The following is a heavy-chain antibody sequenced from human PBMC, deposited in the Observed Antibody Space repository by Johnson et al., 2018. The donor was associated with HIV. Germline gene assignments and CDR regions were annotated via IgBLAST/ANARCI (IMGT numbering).Heavy chain of an antibody. V-gene: IGHV3-11*04. CDR1: GFTFSDYY. J-gene: IGHJ3*02. D-gene: IGHD3-3*01. Sequence: QVQLVESGGGVVQPGRSLRLSCAASGFTFSDYYMSWIRQAPGKGLEWVSYISSSGSTIYYADSVKGRFTISRDNAKNSLYLQMNSLRAEDTAVYYCARDPLLHASTFDMWGPGTMVTVSS. CDR3: ARDPLLHASTFDM. CDR2: ISSSGSTI.